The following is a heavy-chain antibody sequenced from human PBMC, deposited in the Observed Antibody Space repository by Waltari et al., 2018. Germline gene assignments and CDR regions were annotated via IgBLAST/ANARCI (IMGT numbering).Heavy chain of an antibody. CDR1: GFTFSSYA. CDR3: AKGQLAFDY. V-gene: IGHV3-23*01. CDR2: IWGSVGRT. Sequence: EVQLLESGGGLVQPGGSLRLSCAASGFTFSSYAMSWVRQAPGKGLEWVSAIWGSVGRTYYAASVKGRFTISRDNSKNTLYLQMNSLRAEDTAVYYCAKGQLAFDYWGQGTLVTVSS. D-gene: IGHD6-13*01. J-gene: IGHJ4*02.